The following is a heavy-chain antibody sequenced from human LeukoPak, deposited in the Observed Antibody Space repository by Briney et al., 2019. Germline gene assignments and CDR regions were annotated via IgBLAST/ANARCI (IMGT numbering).Heavy chain of an antibody. D-gene: IGHD5-12*01. J-gene: IGHJ4*02. CDR2: TSSSGGST. V-gene: IGHV3-23*01. Sequence: PGRSLTRSCAASAFTSTSYAMGWDGQAPGNVLVWLSSTSSSGGSTYYTNSVKGRLTISTYNSNNTMYLQMNSLRAEDTAVYYCAKVSPGYLDNYFDYWGQEKLVTVSS. CDR1: AFTSTSYA. CDR3: AKVSPGYLDNYFDY.